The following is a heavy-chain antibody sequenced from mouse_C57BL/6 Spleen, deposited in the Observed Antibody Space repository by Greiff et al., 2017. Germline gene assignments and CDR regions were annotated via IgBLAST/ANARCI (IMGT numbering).Heavy chain of an antibody. V-gene: IGHV1-47*01. CDR3: ARRTYSNYGDYFDY. J-gene: IGHJ2*01. CDR2: FHPYNDDT. CDR1: GYTFTTYP. D-gene: IGHD2-5*01. Sequence: VKLVESGAELVKPGASVKMSCKASGYTFTTYPIEWMKQNHGKSLEWIGNFHPYNDDTKYNEKFKGKATLTVEKSSSTVYLELSRLTSDDSAVYYCARRTYSNYGDYFDYWGQGTTLTVSS.